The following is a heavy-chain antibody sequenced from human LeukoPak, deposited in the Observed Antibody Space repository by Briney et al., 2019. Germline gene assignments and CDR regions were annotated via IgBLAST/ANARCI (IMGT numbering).Heavy chain of an antibody. CDR3: ARDLQWLASANWFDP. Sequence: KSSETLSLTCTVSGGSISSSSYSWGWIRQPPGKGLEWIGSIYYSGSTYYNPSLKSRVTISVDTSKNQFSLKLSSVTAADTAVYYCARDLQWLASANWFDPWGQGTLVTVSS. V-gene: IGHV4-39*07. J-gene: IGHJ5*02. CDR1: GGSISSSSYS. D-gene: IGHD6-19*01. CDR2: IYYSGST.